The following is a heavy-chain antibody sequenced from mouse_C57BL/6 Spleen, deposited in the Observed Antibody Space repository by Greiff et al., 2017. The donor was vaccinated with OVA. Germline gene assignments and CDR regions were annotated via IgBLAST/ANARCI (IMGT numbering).Heavy chain of an antibody. Sequence: DVMLVESGGDLVKPGGSLKLSCAASGFTFSSYGMSWVRQTPDKRLEWVATISSGGSYTYYPDSVKGRFTISRDNAKNTLYLQMSSLKSEDTAMYYCARDSNYEEDYFDYWGQGTTLTVSS. J-gene: IGHJ2*01. V-gene: IGHV5-6*02. D-gene: IGHD2-5*01. CDR1: GFTFSSYG. CDR3: ARDSNYEEDYFDY. CDR2: ISSGGSYT.